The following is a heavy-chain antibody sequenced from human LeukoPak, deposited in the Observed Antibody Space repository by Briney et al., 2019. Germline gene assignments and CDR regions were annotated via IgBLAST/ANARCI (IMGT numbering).Heavy chain of an antibody. D-gene: IGHD3-22*01. CDR1: GGTFSGYY. J-gene: IGHJ4*02. V-gene: IGHV4-34*08. Sequence: SETLSLTCAVYGGTFSGYYWNWIRQPPGKGLEWIGEINYTGSTNYNPSLKSRVTISVDTSKNQFSLKLSSVTAADTAVYYCATSYYYDSSGYYYLDYWGQGTLVTVSS. CDR2: INYTGST. CDR3: ATSYYYDSSGYYYLDY.